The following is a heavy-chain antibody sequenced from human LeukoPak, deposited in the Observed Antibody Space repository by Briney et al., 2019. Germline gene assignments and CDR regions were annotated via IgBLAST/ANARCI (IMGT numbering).Heavy chain of an antibody. CDR3: VRSRFTTSSFDY. CDR1: GSTFSSSW. Sequence: GSLRLSCAASGSTFSSSWMQWVRPAPGQGLVWVSRINSDESVTTYTNSVKGRFTISRDNAKNTLYLQMNSLRAEDTAMYYCVRSRFTTSSFDYWGQGTLVTVSS. CDR2: INSDESVT. J-gene: IGHJ4*02. V-gene: IGHV3-74*03. D-gene: IGHD2-2*01.